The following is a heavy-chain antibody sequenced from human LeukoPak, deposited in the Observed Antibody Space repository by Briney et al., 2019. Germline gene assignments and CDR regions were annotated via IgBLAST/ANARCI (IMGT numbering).Heavy chain of an antibody. Sequence: GGSLRLSCAPSGFTFSSYEMNWVRQAPGKGLEWVSYISSSGSTIYYADSVKGRFTISRDNAKNSLYLQMNSLRAEDTAVYYCARGTTRYCSSTSCYFDYWGQGTLVTVSS. CDR2: ISSSGSTI. CDR1: GFTFSSYE. V-gene: IGHV3-48*03. D-gene: IGHD2-2*01. J-gene: IGHJ4*02. CDR3: ARGTTRYCSSTSCYFDY.